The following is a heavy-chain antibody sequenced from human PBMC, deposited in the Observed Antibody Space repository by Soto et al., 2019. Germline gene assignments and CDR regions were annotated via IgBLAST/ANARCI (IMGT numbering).Heavy chain of an antibody. CDR2: ISYDGSNK. D-gene: IGHD6-6*01. J-gene: IGHJ3*02. CDR3: ARCWVGYSSSDDAFDI. Sequence: GGSLRLSCAASGFTFSSYAMHWVRQAPGKGLEWVAVISYDGSNKYYADSVKGRFTISRDNSKNTLYLQMNSLRAEDTAVYYCARCWVGYSSSDDAFDIWGQGTMVTVSS. CDR1: GFTFSSYA. V-gene: IGHV3-30-3*01.